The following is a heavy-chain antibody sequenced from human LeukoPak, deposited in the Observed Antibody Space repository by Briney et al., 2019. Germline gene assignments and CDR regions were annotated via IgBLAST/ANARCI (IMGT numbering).Heavy chain of an antibody. J-gene: IGHJ3*02. CDR3: ARAGDYYDSSGHHDAFDI. V-gene: IGHV1-2*02. CDR1: GYTFTGYF. CDR2: INPNSGGT. Sequence: ASVTVSFKASGYTFTGYFMHWVRQAPGQGLAWMGWINPNSGGTNYAQKFQGRVTMTRDTSISTAYMELSRLRSDDTAVYYCARAGDYYDSSGHHDAFDIWGQGTMVTVSS. D-gene: IGHD3-22*01.